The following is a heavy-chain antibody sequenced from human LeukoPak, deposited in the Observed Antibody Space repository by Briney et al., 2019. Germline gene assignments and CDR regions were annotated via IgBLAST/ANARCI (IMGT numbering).Heavy chain of an antibody. CDR3: ARAVITFGGVIKGWFDP. V-gene: IGHV4-59*12. Sequence: SETLSLTCTVSGGSISSYYWNWIRQPPGKGLEWIGYIYYSGSTNYNPSLKSRVTISLDTSKNQFSLKLSSVTAADTAVYYCARAVITFGGVIKGWFDPWGQGTLVTVSS. CDR2: IYYSGST. D-gene: IGHD3-16*02. J-gene: IGHJ5*02. CDR1: GGSISSYY.